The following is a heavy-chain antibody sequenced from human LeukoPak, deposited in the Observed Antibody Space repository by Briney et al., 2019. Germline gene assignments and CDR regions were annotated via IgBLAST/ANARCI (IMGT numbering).Heavy chain of an antibody. CDR3: EKDAQRGFDYSNSFQY. D-gene: IGHD4-11*01. CDR1: RFIFTDYG. CDR2: IWRDATDM. V-gene: IGHV3-33*06. J-gene: IGHJ4*02. Sequence: GGSLRLSCAASRFIFTDYGFHWVRQTPGKGLEGVAAIWRDATDMYYGNSVKGRFFIQRDDFQNTVYLEMNTLRAEDTAVYYCEKDAQRGFDYSNSFQYWGQGSLVTVSS.